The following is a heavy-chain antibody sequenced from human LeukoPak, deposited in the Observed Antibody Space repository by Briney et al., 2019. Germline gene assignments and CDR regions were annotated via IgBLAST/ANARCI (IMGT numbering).Heavy chain of an antibody. V-gene: IGHV3-20*04. J-gene: IGHJ5*02. CDR1: GFTFSSYS. CDR3: ARDNYGDYVDWFDP. D-gene: IGHD4-17*01. CDR2: INWNGGST. Sequence: GGYLRLSCAASGFTFSSYSMNWVRQAPGKGLEWVSGINWNGGSTGYADSVKGRFTISRDNAKNSLYLQMNSLRAEDTALYYCARDNYGDYVDWFDPWGQGTLVTVSS.